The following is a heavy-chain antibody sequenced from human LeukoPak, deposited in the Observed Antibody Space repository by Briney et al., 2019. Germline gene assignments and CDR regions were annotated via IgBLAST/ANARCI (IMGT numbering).Heavy chain of an antibody. J-gene: IGHJ4*02. D-gene: IGHD3-22*01. CDR3: AKDRGRYYDSSGYYWGYYFDS. Sequence: GGSLRPSCAASGFTFSSYAMSWVRQAPGKGLEWVSAISGSGGSTYYADSVKGRFTISRDNTKDTLYLQMSSLRAEDTAVYYCAKDRGRYYDSSGYYWGYYFDSWGQGILVTVST. V-gene: IGHV3-23*01. CDR2: ISGSGGST. CDR1: GFTFSSYA.